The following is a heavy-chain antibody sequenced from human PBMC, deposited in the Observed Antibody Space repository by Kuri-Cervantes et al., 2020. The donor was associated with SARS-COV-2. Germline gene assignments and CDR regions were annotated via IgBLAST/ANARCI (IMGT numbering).Heavy chain of an antibody. CDR2: ISSSSSTI. CDR1: GFTFSSYS. Sequence: GGSLRLSCAASGFTFSSYSMSWVRQAPGKGLEWVSYISSSSSTIYYADSVKGRFTISRDNAKNSLYLQMNSLRAEDTAVYYCARNGYCSSTSCYNDGGFDPWGQGTLVTVSS. J-gene: IGHJ5*02. CDR3: ARNGYCSSTSCYNDGGFDP. V-gene: IGHV3-48*01. D-gene: IGHD2-2*02.